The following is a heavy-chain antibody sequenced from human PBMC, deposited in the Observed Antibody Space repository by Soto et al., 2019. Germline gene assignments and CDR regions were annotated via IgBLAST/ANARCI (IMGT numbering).Heavy chain of an antibody. J-gene: IGHJ4*02. CDR2: ISGSGGST. D-gene: IGHD3-3*01. Sequence: EVQLLESGGGLVQPGGSLRLSCAASGFTFSSYAMSWVRQAPGKGLEWVSAISGSGGSTYYADSVKGRFTISRDNSKNTRYLQMNSLRAEDTAVYYCAKGGGDFGVVRELDYWGQGTLVTVSS. V-gene: IGHV3-23*01. CDR1: GFTFSSYA. CDR3: AKGGGDFGVVRELDY.